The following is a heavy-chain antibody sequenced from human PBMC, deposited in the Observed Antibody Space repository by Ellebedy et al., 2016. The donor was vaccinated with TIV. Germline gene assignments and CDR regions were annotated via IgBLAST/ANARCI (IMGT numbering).Heavy chain of an antibody. CDR2: IANDESGR. V-gene: IGHV3-30*18. J-gene: IGHJ4*02. CDR1: GFAFSSYA. CDR3: VKGGYDRSGYYAPPVEC. Sequence: GESLKISCAASGFAFSSYAMHWVRQAPGKGLEWVAVIANDESGRHSADTVKGRFTISRDNPKNTLDLQMNSLRVEDTAVYYCVKGGYDRSGYYAPPVECWGQGTLVTVSS. D-gene: IGHD3-22*01.